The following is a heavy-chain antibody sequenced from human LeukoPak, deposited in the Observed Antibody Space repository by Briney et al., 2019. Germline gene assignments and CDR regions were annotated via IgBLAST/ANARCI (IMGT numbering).Heavy chain of an antibody. CDR3: SGGGSITVAGY. V-gene: IGHV3-74*01. CDR1: GFTFSSSF. J-gene: IGHJ4*02. CDR2: INSDGSST. Sequence: GGSLRLSCAASGFTFSSSFMHWVRQAPGKGLVWVSRINSDGSSTNYADSVKGRFTISRDNAKNTLFLQMNSLRAEDSAVYYCSGGGSITVAGYWGQGTLVTVSS. D-gene: IGHD3-10*01.